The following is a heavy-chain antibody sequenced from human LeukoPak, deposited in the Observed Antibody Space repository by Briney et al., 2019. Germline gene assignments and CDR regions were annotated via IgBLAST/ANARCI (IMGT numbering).Heavy chain of an antibody. J-gene: IGHJ2*01. Sequence: GESLQISCKGSGYSFTSYWIGWVRQMTGKGLEWMGIINPGDSDTRYSPSFPGQVTISADKSISTAYLQWSSLKASDTAMYYCARTAVAGTGGWYFDLWGRGTLVTVSS. V-gene: IGHV5-51*01. D-gene: IGHD6-19*01. CDR3: ARTAVAGTGGWYFDL. CDR1: GYSFTSYW. CDR2: INPGDSDT.